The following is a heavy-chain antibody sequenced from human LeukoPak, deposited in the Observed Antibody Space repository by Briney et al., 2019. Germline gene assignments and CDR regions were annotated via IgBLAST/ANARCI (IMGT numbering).Heavy chain of an antibody. V-gene: IGHV1-8*01. D-gene: IGHD6-13*01. Sequence: ASVTVSCKASGYTFTSYDINWVRQATGQGLEWMGWMNPNSGNTGYAQKFQGRVTMTRNTSISTAYMELSSLRSEDTAVYYCARIGQDSSSWYTFPRFDYWGQGTLVTVSS. J-gene: IGHJ4*02. CDR3: ARIGQDSSSWYTFPRFDY. CDR1: GYTFTSYD. CDR2: MNPNSGNT.